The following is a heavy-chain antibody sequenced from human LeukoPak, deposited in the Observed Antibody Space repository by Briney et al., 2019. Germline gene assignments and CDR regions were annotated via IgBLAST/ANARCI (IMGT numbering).Heavy chain of an antibody. CDR3: ARGGIQYKNWFDP. J-gene: IGHJ5*02. Sequence: SVKVSCKASGGTFSSYAISWVRQAPGQGLEWMGRIIPILGIANYAQKFQGRVTITADKSTSTAYMELSSLRSEDTAVYYRARGGIQYKNWFDPWGQGTLVTVSS. D-gene: IGHD1-14*01. CDR1: GGTFSSYA. V-gene: IGHV1-69*04. CDR2: IIPILGIA.